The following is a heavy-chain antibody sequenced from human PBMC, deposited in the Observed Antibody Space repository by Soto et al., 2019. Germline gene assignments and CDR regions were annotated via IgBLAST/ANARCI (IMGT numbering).Heavy chain of an antibody. J-gene: IGHJ4*02. Sequence: GGSLRLPCAASGITVSSNFMSWVRQTTGKGLEWVSILDSGGNTYYADSVKGRFTISRDNSKNTVYLQMNSLRPEDTAVYYCARDSHCPSRFDDWGRGTMVTVSS. CDR2: LDSGGNT. D-gene: IGHD2-21*01. CDR1: GITVSSNF. CDR3: ARDSHCPSRFDD. V-gene: IGHV3-66*01.